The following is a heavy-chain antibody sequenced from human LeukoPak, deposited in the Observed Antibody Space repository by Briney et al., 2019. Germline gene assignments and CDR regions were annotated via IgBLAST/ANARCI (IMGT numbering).Heavy chain of an antibody. J-gene: IGHJ4*02. V-gene: IGHV3-33*01. D-gene: IGHD3-22*01. CDR3: ARAGSYYDSSGYYRFDY. CDR1: GFIFSSYG. CDR2: IWYDGSNR. Sequence: GRSLRLSCAASGFIFSSYGMHWVRQAPGKGLEWVAVIWYDGSNRQYGDSVKGRFTISRDNSKNTLYLEMNSLRAEDTAVYYCARAGSYYDSSGYYRFDYWGQGTLVTVSS.